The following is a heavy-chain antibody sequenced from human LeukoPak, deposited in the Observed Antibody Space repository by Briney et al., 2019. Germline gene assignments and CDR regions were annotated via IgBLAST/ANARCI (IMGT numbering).Heavy chain of an antibody. D-gene: IGHD2-15*01. CDR2: IYTSGST. V-gene: IGHV4-4*07. J-gene: IGHJ4*02. CDR1: GGSISSYY. Sequence: SETLSLTCTVSGGSISSYYWSWIRQPAGKGLEWIGRIYTSGSTNYNPSLKSRVTMSVDTSKNQFSLKLSSVTAADTAVYYCARGSVVVGIGYYFDYWGQGTLVTVSS. CDR3: ARGSVVVGIGYYFDY.